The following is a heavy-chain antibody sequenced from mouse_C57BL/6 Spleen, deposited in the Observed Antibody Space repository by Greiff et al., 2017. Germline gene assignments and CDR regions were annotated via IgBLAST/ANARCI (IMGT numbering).Heavy chain of an antibody. CDR3: ARYGSNHWYFDV. CDR1: GYTFTSYW. D-gene: IGHD1-1*01. CDR2: IYPGSGST. Sequence: QVQLQQSGAELVKPGASVKMSCKASGYTFTSYWITWVKQRPGQGLEWIGDIYPGSGSTNYNEKFKSKATLTVDTSSSTAYMQLSSLTSEDSAVYYCARYGSNHWYFDVWGTGTTVTVSS. J-gene: IGHJ1*03. V-gene: IGHV1-55*01.